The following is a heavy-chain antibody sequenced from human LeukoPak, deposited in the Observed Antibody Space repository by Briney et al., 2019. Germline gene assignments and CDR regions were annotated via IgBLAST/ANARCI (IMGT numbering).Heavy chain of an antibody. CDR1: GYIFTSYW. V-gene: IGHV5-51*01. CDR3: ATSSHYYDSSGYYPFDY. J-gene: IGHJ4*02. CDR2: IYPGDSDT. Sequence: GASLKICCEGSGYIFTSYWIGWGRQLPGKGLEWVGIIYPGDSDTRDSPSFQGQVTISADKSISTAYLQWSSLKASDTAMYYCATSSHYYDSSGYYPFDYWGQGTLVTVSS. D-gene: IGHD3-22*01.